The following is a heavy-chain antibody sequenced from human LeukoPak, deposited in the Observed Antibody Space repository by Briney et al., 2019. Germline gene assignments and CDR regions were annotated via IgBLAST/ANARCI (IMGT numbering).Heavy chain of an antibody. CDR1: GFTFSSYW. CDR2: INSDGSST. CDR3: ARDQQGIVGATTLFN. Sequence: GGSLRLSCAASGFTFSSYWMHWVRQAPGKGLVWVSRINSDGSSTSYADSVKGRFTISRDNAKNTLYLQMNSLRAEDTAVYYCARDQQGIVGATTLFNWGQGTLVTVSS. J-gene: IGHJ4*02. V-gene: IGHV3-74*01. D-gene: IGHD1-26*01.